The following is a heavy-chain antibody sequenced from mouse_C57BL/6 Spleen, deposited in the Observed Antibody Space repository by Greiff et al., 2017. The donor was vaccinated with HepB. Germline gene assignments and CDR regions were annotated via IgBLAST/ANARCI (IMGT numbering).Heavy chain of an antibody. Sequence: QVQLQQPGAELVMPGASVKLSCKASGYTFTSYWMHWVKQRPGQGLEWIGEIDPSDSYTNYNQKFKGKSTLTVDKSSSTAYMQLSSLTSEDSSVYYCAIFPLTGYYFDYWGQGTTLTVSS. J-gene: IGHJ2*01. CDR1: GYTFTSYW. CDR2: IDPSDSYT. D-gene: IGHD4-1*01. CDR3: AIFPLTGYYFDY. V-gene: IGHV1-69*01.